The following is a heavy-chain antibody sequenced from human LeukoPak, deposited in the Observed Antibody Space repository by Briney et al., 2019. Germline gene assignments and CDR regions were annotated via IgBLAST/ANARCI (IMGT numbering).Heavy chain of an antibody. J-gene: IGHJ6*03. CDR3: ASLGPYCSSTSCYRFGPYYYYMDV. D-gene: IGHD2-2*02. CDR2: INPNSGGT. CDR1: GYTFTGYY. V-gene: IGHV1-2*06. Sequence: GASVKVSCKASGYTFTGYYMHWERQAPGQGFEWMGRINPNSGGTNYAQKFQGRVTMTRDTSISTAYMELSRLRSDDTAVYYCASLGPYCSSTSCYRFGPYYYYMDVWGKGTTVTVSS.